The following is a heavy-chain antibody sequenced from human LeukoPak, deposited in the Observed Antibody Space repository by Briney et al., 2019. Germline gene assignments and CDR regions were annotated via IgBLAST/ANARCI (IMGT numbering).Heavy chain of an antibody. D-gene: IGHD6-6*01. Sequence: GGSLRLSCAASGFTFSSYSMNWVRQAPGRGLEWVSSISSSSSYIYYADSVKGRFTISRDNAKNSPYLQMNSLRAEDTAVYYCARDVRQLVLYWGQGTLVTVSS. CDR1: GFTFSSYS. J-gene: IGHJ4*02. CDR2: ISSSSSYI. V-gene: IGHV3-21*01. CDR3: ARDVRQLVLY.